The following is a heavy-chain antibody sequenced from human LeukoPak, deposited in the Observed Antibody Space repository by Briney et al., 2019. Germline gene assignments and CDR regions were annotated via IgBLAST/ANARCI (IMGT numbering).Heavy chain of an antibody. CDR2: IWYDGDYK. D-gene: IGHD2/OR15-2a*01. CDR3: LRDVIR. J-gene: IGHJ4*02. V-gene: IGHV3-33*01. Sequence: GGSLRLSCAASHFTFSKYIMHWVRQAPGKGLEWVAAIWYDGDYKYFGQSVKGRFTVSRDNSKNTLYLQMNSLRVEDTAVYYCLRDVIRRGQGTLVTVSS. CDR1: HFTFSKYI.